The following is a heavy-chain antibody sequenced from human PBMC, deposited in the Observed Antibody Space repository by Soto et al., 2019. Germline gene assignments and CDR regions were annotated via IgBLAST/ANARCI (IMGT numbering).Heavy chain of an antibody. Sequence: SETLSLTCTVSGGSISTFHWSWIRQPPGKGLEWIGSIYYSGSTSYNPSLKSRVTISVDTSKNHFSLKLGSVTAADTAVYFCARSPYCSTASCYIRGFDYWGQGTLVTVSS. CDR1: GGSISTFH. V-gene: IGHV4-59*01. CDR2: IYYSGST. J-gene: IGHJ4*02. D-gene: IGHD2-2*02. CDR3: ARSPYCSTASCYIRGFDY.